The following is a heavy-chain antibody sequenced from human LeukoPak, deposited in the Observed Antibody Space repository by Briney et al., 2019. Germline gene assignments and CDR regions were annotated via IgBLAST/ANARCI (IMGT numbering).Heavy chain of an antibody. CDR2: FDPEDGET. J-gene: IGHJ4*02. D-gene: IGHD3-3*01. CDR3: ARGSGTDFDY. CDR1: GYTLTELS. V-gene: IGHV1-24*01. Sequence: ASVKVSCKVSGYTLTELSMHWVRQAPGKGLEWMGGFDPEDGETIYAQKFQGRVTMTRDTSISTAYMELSRLRSDDTAVYYCARGSGTDFDYWGQGTLVTVSS.